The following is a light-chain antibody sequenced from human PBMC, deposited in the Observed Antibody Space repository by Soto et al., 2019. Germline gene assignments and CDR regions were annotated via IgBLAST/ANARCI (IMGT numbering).Light chain of an antibody. V-gene: IGKV1-5*01. CDR3: QQYNSYPGT. CDR1: QSISSW. Sequence: DIQMTQSPSTLSASVGDRVTITCRASQSISSWLAWYQQKPGKAPKLLIYDASSLESGVPSRFSGSGSGIEFTLTISSLQPDDFAAYYCQQYNSYPGTFGQGTKVDIK. J-gene: IGKJ1*01. CDR2: DAS.